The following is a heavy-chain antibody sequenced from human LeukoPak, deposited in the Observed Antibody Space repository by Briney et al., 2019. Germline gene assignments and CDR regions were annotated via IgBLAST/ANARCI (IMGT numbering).Heavy chain of an antibody. Sequence: GGSLRLSCAASGFTFSSYSMNWVRQAPGKGLEWVSYISSSSSTIYYADSVKGRFTISRDNAKNSLYLQMNSLRAEDTAVYYCARDRESGYSSYFDYWGQGTLVTVSS. V-gene: IGHV3-48*01. CDR2: ISSSSSTI. J-gene: IGHJ4*02. CDR1: GFTFSSYS. D-gene: IGHD5-18*01. CDR3: ARDRESGYSSYFDY.